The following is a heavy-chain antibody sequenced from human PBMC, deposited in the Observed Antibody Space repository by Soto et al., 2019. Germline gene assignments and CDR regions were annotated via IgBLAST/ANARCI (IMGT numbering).Heavy chain of an antibody. CDR2: IYSGGST. Sequence: GSMRLSCAASGFTVSSNYMSWVRQAPGKGLEWVSVIYSGGSTYYADSVKGRFTISRDNSKNTLYLQMNSLRAEDTAVYYCAGIRETGYGVDVWGQGTTVTVSS. J-gene: IGHJ6*02. CDR1: GFTVSSNY. V-gene: IGHV3-53*01. CDR3: AGIRETGYGVDV.